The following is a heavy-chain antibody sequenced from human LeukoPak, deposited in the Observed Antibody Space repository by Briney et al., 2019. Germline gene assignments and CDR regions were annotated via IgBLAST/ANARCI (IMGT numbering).Heavy chain of an antibody. CDR3: ARGSNSVAY. V-gene: IGHV4-34*01. CDR2: ISHSGDT. CDR1: GGSFSDSY. D-gene: IGHD4-23*01. J-gene: IGHJ4*02. Sequence: SETRSLTCAVYGGSFSDSYWSWTRQPPGEGLEWVGEISHSGDTNYNPSLKSRVTISVDTSKNQFSLNLSSVTAADTAVYYCARGSNSVAYWGQGTLVTVSS.